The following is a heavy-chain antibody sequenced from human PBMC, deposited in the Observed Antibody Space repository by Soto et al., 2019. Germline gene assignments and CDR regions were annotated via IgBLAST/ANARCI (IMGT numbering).Heavy chain of an antibody. V-gene: IGHV3-73*01. CDR3: TRHSDYYDSSGYDY. CDR2: IRSKANSYAT. Sequence: GGSLRLSCAASGFTFSGSAMHWVRQASGKGLEWVGRIRSKANSYATAYAASVKGRFTTSRDDSKNTAYLQMNSLKTEDTAVYYCTRHSDYYDSSGYDYWGQGTLVTVSS. J-gene: IGHJ4*02. D-gene: IGHD3-22*01. CDR1: GFTFSGSA.